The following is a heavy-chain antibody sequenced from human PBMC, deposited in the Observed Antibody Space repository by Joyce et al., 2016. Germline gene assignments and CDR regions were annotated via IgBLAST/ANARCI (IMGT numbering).Heavy chain of an antibody. CDR2: LSSSSSYI. CDR1: GFTFSRYS. V-gene: IGHV3-21*01. J-gene: IGHJ4*02. D-gene: IGHD2-8*01. Sequence: EVKLVESGGGLVKPGGSLRLSCAASGFTFSRYSMSWVRQAPGKVLEWVSALSSSSSYIKYIDSVKGRFTISRDNAKNSLYLQMNSLRVEDTAVYYCARSSYTNGIFDYWGQGTLVTVSS. CDR3: ARSSYTNGIFDY.